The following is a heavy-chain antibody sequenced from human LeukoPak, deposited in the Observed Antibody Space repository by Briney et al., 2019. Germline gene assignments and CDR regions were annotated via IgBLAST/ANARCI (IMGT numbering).Heavy chain of an antibody. D-gene: IGHD6-19*01. CDR1: GYTFTSYD. CDR2: MNPNSGNT. CDR3: ARDSPAPGIAVAGTSSIQH. V-gene: IGHV1-8*01. Sequence: GASVKVSCKASGYTFTSYDINWVRQATGQGLEWMGWMNPNSGNTGYAQKFQGRVTMTRNTSISTAYMELSSLRSEDTAVYYCARDSPAPGIAVAGTSSIQHWGQGTLVTVSS. J-gene: IGHJ1*01.